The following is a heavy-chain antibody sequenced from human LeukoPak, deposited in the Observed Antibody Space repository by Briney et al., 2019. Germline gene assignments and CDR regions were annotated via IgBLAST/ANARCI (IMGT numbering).Heavy chain of an antibody. CDR1: GFTFSNLW. CDR3: ARALYYDFWSGYYFDY. V-gene: IGHV3-7*01. D-gene: IGHD3-3*01. CDR2: IKQDGSEK. Sequence: PGGSLRLSCAASGFTFSNLWMSWVRQAPGKGLEWVANIKQDGSEKYYVDSVKGRFTISRDNAKNSLYLQMNSLRAEDTAVYYCARALYYDFWSGYYFDYWGQGTLVTVSS. J-gene: IGHJ4*02.